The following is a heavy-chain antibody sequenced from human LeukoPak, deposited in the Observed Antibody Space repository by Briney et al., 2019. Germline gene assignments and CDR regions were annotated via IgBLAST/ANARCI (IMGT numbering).Heavy chain of an antibody. Sequence: PSETLSLTCAVSGYSISTGYYWGWIRRPPGKGLEWIGNIYHSGNAYYNPSLKSRVTISVDTSKNQFSLKLSSVTAADTAVYYCARRGYSYGSPFDYWGQGTLVTVSS. V-gene: IGHV4-38-2*01. CDR1: GYSISTGYY. D-gene: IGHD5-18*01. CDR2: IYHSGNA. J-gene: IGHJ4*02. CDR3: ARRGYSYGSPFDY.